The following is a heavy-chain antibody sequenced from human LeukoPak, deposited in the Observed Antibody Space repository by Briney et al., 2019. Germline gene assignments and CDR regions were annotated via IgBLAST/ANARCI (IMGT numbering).Heavy chain of an antibody. V-gene: IGHV4-59*11. CDR2: IYDSEST. J-gene: IGHJ6*03. CDR3: ARVLQNYYYLDV. CDR1: GVSISSHY. Sequence: PETLSLTCTVSGVSISSHYWSWVRQPPGKGLEWIGNIYDSESTHYKSSLKSRVTISVDTSKNQFSLRLRSVTAADTAVYYCARVLQNYYYLDVWGKGTTVTVSS. D-gene: IGHD3-3*01.